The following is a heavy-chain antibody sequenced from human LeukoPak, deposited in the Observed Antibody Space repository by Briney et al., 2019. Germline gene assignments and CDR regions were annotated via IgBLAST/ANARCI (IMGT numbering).Heavy chain of an antibody. CDR1: GGSVSSSSYY. D-gene: IGHD2-2*01. J-gene: IGHJ4*02. CDR2: IHYSGST. Sequence: SETLSLTCTVSGGSVSSSSYYWVWIRQPPRKGLEWIGSIHYSGSTYYNPSLRSRVTISVDTSKSQISLKLSSVTAADTAVYYCARLVASCSSTSCSFDSWGQGTLVTVSS. CDR3: ARLVASCSSTSCSFDS. V-gene: IGHV4-39*01.